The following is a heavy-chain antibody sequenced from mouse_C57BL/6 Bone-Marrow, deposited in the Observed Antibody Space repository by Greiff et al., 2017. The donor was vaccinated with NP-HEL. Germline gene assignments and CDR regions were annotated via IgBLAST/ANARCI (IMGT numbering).Heavy chain of an antibody. CDR2: IYPSDSET. D-gene: IGHD2-2*01. V-gene: IGHV1-61*01. Sequence: QVQLQQPGAELVRPGSSVKLSCKASGYTFTSYWMDWVKQRPGQGLEWIGNIYPSDSETHYNQKFKDKDTLTVDKSSSTAYMQLSSLTSEDSAVYYCAREGGYDFDYWGQGTTLTVSS. J-gene: IGHJ2*01. CDR1: GYTFTSYW. CDR3: AREGGYDFDY.